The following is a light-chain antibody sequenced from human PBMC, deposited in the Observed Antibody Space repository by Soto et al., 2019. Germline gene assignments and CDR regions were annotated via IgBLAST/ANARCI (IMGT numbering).Light chain of an antibody. V-gene: IGLV2-14*01. CDR2: DVN. CDR1: SSDIGGYDY. Sequence: QSALTQPASVSGSPGQSITLSCTGTSSDIGGYDYVSWYQRHPGKAPKLIIYDVNNRPSGVSNRFSGSKSGNTASLTISGLQAEDEGDYYCTSYASGSSQVVFGGGTKLTVL. CDR3: TSYASGSSQVV. J-gene: IGLJ2*01.